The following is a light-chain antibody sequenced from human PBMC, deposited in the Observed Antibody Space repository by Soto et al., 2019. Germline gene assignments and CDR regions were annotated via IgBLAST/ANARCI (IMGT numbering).Light chain of an antibody. CDR2: GPS. CDR1: QSVSSSY. J-gene: IGKJ1*01. Sequence: EIVLTQSPGTLSLSPWEIATLSCRASQSVSSSYLAWYQQKPGQAPRLLIYGPSSRATGIPDRFSGSGSGTDFTLTISRLEPEDFAVYYCQQYGSSPETFGQGTKVDIK. V-gene: IGKV3-20*01. CDR3: QQYGSSPET.